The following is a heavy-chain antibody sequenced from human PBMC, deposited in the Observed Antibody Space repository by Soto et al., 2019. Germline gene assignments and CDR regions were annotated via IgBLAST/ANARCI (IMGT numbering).Heavy chain of an antibody. CDR1: GFSLSTSGVG. V-gene: IGHV2-5*02. J-gene: IGHJ4*02. CDR2: IYWDVDE. D-gene: IGHD5-18*01. Sequence: QITLKESGHTLVKPTQTLTLTCSFFGFSLSTSGVGVGWIRQPPGEALEWLALIYWDVDERYSPSLKSRLTITKDNPKNHVVRTKTNMDPVDTATYFCAHTIYSYGWYYFDYWGQGTLVTVSS. CDR3: AHTIYSYGWYYFDY.